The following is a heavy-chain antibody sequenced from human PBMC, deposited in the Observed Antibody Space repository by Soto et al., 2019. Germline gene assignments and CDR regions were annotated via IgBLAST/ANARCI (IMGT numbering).Heavy chain of an antibody. CDR1: GGSISSGGYS. J-gene: IGHJ5*02. V-gene: IGHV4-30-2*01. CDR3: ARVRGRGSGSYYKGNWFDP. D-gene: IGHD3-10*01. Sequence: PSETLSLTCAVSGGSISSGGYSWSWIRQPPGKGLEWIGYIYHSGSTYYNPSLKSRVTISVDRSKNQFSLKLSSVTAADTAVYYCARVRGRGSGSYYKGNWFDPWGQGTLVTVSS. CDR2: IYHSGST.